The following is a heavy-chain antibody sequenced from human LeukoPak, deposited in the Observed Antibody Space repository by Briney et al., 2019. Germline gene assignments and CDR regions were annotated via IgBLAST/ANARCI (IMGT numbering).Heavy chain of an antibody. V-gene: IGHV1-69*05. CDR1: GGTFSSYA. CDR3: AGKNCSGGSCYSGAFRARSGYYMDV. CDR2: IIPIFGTA. J-gene: IGHJ6*03. D-gene: IGHD2-15*01. Sequence: RASVKLSCKASGGTFSSYAISWVRQAPGQGLEWMGRIIPIFGTANYAQKFQGRVTITTDESTSTAYMELSSLRSEDTAVYYCAGKNCSGGSCYSGAFRARSGYYMDVWGKGTTVTVSS.